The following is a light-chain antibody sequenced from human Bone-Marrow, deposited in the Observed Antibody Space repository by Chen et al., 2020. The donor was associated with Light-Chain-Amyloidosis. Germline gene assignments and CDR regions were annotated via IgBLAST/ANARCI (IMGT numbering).Light chain of an antibody. J-gene: IGLJ3*02. CDR3: GTWDIRLGTVM. Sequence: QSVLTQPPSASAAPGQKVTNSCSGSTSNIGNNFVSWYQQFPGTAPKLLIYDNNRRPSGIPDRFSGSKSGTSATLGITGLQTGDEADYYCGTWDIRLGTVMFGGGTKLTVL. V-gene: IGLV1-51*01. CDR2: DNN. CDR1: TSNIGNNF.